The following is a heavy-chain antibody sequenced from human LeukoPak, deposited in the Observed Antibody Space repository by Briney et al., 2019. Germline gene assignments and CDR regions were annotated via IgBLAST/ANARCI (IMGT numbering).Heavy chain of an antibody. D-gene: IGHD6-25*01. Sequence: SETLSLTCIVSGGSISSYFWSWIRQPPGKGLEWLGYIYDTGSTTYNPSLKSRVTISVDTSKNQISLKLTSVTAADTAVYYCARTLSAAAFDIWGQGTMVTVSS. V-gene: IGHV4-59*08. CDR3: ARTLSAAAFDI. CDR2: IYDTGST. J-gene: IGHJ3*02. CDR1: GGSISSYF.